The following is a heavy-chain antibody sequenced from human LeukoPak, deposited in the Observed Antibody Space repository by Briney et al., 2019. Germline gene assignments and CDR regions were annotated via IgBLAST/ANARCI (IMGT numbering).Heavy chain of an antibody. D-gene: IGHD3-9*01. V-gene: IGHV4-4*02. Sequence: PSGTLSLTCAVSGGSISSSNWWSWVRQPPGKGLEWIGEIYHSGSTNYNPSLKSRVTISVDTSKNQFSLKLSSVTAADTAVYYCAALVIKGYYFDYWGQGTLVTVSS. J-gene: IGHJ4*02. CDR1: GGSISSSNW. CDR3: AALVIKGYYFDY. CDR2: IYHSGST.